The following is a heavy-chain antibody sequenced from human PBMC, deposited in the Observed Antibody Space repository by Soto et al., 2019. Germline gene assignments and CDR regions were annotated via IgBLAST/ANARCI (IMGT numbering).Heavy chain of an antibody. D-gene: IGHD5-18*01. Sequence: PREALKISCEASGYTFTRNWIGWVRQMPAKGLEWIGIIYPGDSDTRYSPSFQGQVTISADKSISTAYLQWRSLKASDTAMYYCSRPVGDTAEVVDYWGQGSMVTVSS. CDR3: SRPVGDTAEVVDY. CDR2: IYPGDSDT. CDR1: GYTFTRNW. V-gene: IGHV5-51*01. J-gene: IGHJ4*02.